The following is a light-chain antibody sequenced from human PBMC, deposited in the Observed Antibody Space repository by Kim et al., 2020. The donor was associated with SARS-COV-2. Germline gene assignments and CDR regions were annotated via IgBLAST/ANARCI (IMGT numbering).Light chain of an antibody. CDR3: QQFNSYPYT. CDR1: QNIGNL. Sequence: DIQMTQSPSTLSASVGDRVTITCRASQNIGNLLAWYQQKPGKAPNLLIYWASTLESGVPSRFSGSRSGTEFTLTISSLQPDDFATYYCQQFNSYPYTFGQGSKLEI. J-gene: IGKJ2*01. V-gene: IGKV1-5*03. CDR2: WAS.